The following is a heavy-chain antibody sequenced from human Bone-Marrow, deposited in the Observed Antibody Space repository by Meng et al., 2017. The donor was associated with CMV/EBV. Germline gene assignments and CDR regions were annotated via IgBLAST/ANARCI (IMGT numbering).Heavy chain of an antibody. V-gene: IGHV1-18*01. D-gene: IGHD3-10*01. CDR2: ISAYNGNT. Sequence: ASVKVSCKGSGYSFTSYGISWVRQAPGQGLEWMGWISAYNGNTNYAQKLQGRVTMTTDTSTSTAYMELRSLRSDDTAVYYCARLSPDSAPYYYGSGSYSSFDYWGQGTLVTVSS. J-gene: IGHJ4*02. CDR1: GYSFTSYG. CDR3: ARLSPDSAPYYYGSGSYSSFDY.